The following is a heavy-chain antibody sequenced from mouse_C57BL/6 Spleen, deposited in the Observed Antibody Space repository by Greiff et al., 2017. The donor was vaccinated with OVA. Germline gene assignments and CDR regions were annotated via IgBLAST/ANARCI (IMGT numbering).Heavy chain of an antibody. CDR2: ISSGGSYT. V-gene: IGHV5-6*01. CDR3: ARGGDSSGPYYFDY. CDR1: GFTFSSYG. D-gene: IGHD3-2*02. J-gene: IGHJ2*01. Sequence: EVKLMESGGDLVKPGGSLKLSCAASGFTFSSYGMSWVRQTPDKRLEWVATISSGGSYTYYPDSVKGRFTISRDNAKNTLYLQMSSLKSEDTAMYYCARGGDSSGPYYFDYWGQGTTLTVSS.